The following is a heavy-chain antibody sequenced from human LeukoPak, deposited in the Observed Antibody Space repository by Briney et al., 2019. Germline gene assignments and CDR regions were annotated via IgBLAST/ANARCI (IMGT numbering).Heavy chain of an antibody. CDR3: ATVPEYYYDSSGFYGPFDY. Sequence: ASVTVSCKVSGYTLTELSMHWVRQAPGKGLEWMGGFYPEDGDTIYAQKFQGRVTMTEDTSTDTDYMELSSLRSEDTAVYYCATVPEYYYDSSGFYGPFDYWGQGTLVTVSS. D-gene: IGHD3-22*01. J-gene: IGHJ4*02. CDR1: GYTLTELS. CDR2: FYPEDGDT. V-gene: IGHV1-24*01.